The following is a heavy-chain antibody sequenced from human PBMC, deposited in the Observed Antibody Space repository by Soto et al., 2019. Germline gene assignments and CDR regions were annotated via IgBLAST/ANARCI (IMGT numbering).Heavy chain of an antibody. CDR2: IYPSFHSP. V-gene: IGHV1-46*01. CDR3: ARAQVSGTIEIGFSV. D-gene: IGHD1-26*01. J-gene: IGHJ4*03. Sequence: ASLKVCCKASGDSFRHYYMHWARQAPGQGLEWMSIIYPSFHSPTYSQNFQGRLTVTSDASTLTVYMELSSLKSEDTAVYYCARAQVSGTIEIGFSVWGQGTLVTVSS. CDR1: GDSFRHYY.